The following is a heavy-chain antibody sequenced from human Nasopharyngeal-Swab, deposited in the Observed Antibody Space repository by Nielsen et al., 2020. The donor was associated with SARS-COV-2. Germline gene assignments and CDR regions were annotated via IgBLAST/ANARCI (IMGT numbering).Heavy chain of an antibody. Sequence: ASVKVSCKASGYTFTSYGISWVRQAPGQGLEWMGWINSYNGYTNFAQKLQGRVTMTTDTSTSTAYMELRSLRSDVTAVYYCARGSSGYSYHYWGQGTLVTVSS. CDR1: GYTFTSYG. V-gene: IGHV1-18*01. D-gene: IGHD5-18*01. J-gene: IGHJ4*02. CDR2: INSYNGYT. CDR3: ARGSSGYSYHY.